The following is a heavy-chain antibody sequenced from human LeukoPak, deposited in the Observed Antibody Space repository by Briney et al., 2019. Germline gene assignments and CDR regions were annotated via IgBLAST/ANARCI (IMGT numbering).Heavy chain of an antibody. D-gene: IGHD3-22*01. CDR3: ARRVDYYDSSGYYSNWFDP. J-gene: IGHJ5*02. V-gene: IGHV4-39*01. Sequence: SETLSLTCTVSRGSISSSRYYWGWIRQPPGKGLEWIESIYYSGSTYYNPSLKSRVTISVDTSKNQFSLKLSSVTAADAAAYYCARRVDYYDSSGYYSNWFDPWGRGTLVTVSS. CDR1: RGSISSSRYY. CDR2: IYYSGST.